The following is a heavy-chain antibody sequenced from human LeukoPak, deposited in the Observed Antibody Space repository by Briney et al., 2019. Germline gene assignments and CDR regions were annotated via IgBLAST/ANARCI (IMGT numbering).Heavy chain of an antibody. CDR2: INGGGDSA. CDR3: AKGYSSTSYCLDY. Sequence: PGGSLRLSCIASGFTLSSYTMSWVRRAPGKGLEWVSSINGGGDSATYADSVKGRFTISRDNSRNTVFLQVNSLRAEDTAVYYCAKGYSSTSYCLDYWGQGTLITVSS. CDR1: GFTLSSYT. D-gene: IGHD2-2*01. V-gene: IGHV3-23*01. J-gene: IGHJ4*02.